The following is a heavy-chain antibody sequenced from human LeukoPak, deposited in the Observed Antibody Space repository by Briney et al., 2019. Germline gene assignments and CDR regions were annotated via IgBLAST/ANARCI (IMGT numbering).Heavy chain of an antibody. CDR3: ARHYYDSSGYQYYYYGMDV. V-gene: IGHV3-48*04. CDR1: GFTFSSYS. J-gene: IGHJ6*02. D-gene: IGHD3-22*01. CDR2: ISSSSSTI. Sequence: GGSLRLSCAASGFTFSSYSMNWVRQAPGKGLEWVSYISSSSSTIYYADSVKGRFTISRDNAKNSLYLQMNSLRVEDTAVYYCARHYYDSSGYQYYYYGMDVWGQGTTVTVSS.